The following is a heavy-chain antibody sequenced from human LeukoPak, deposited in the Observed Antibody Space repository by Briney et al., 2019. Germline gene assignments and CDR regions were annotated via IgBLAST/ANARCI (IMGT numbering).Heavy chain of an antibody. J-gene: IGHJ3*02. CDR1: GFTFSSYW. CDR2: IKQDGSEK. V-gene: IGHV3-7*01. CDR3: ARRSSGYYSDSRAFDI. D-gene: IGHD3-22*01. Sequence: PGGSLRLSCAASGFTFSSYWMSWVRQAPGKGLEWVANIKQDGSEKYYVDSVKGRFTISRDNAKNSLYLQMNSLRAEDTAVYYCARRSSGYYSDSRAFDIWGQGTMVTVSS.